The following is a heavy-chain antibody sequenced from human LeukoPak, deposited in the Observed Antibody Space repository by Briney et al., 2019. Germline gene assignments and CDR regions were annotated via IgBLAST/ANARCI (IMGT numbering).Heavy chain of an antibody. J-gene: IGHJ4*02. CDR3: ARDGWVPYDY. V-gene: IGHV3-30*04. Sequence: GGSLRLSCATSGFTFTTYAMHWVRQAPGKGLEWVAVISYDGSNKYYADSVKGRFTISRDNSKNTLYLQMNSLRAEDTAVYYCARDGWVPYDYWGQGTLVTVSS. CDR2: ISYDGSNK. CDR1: GFTFTTYA. D-gene: IGHD1-1*01.